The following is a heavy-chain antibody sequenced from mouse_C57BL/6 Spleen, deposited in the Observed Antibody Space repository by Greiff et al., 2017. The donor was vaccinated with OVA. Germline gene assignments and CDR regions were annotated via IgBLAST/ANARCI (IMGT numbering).Heavy chain of an antibody. V-gene: IGHV1-52*01. Sequence: VQLQQPGAELVRPGSSVKLSCKASGYTFTSYWMHWVKQRPIQGLEWIGNIDPSDSETHYNQKFKDKATLTVDKSSSAAYMQLSSLTSEDSAVYYGARECGYDDYAMDYWGQGTSVTVSS. J-gene: IGHJ4*01. D-gene: IGHD2-2*01. CDR3: ARECGYDDYAMDY. CDR2: IDPSDSET. CDR1: GYTFTSYW.